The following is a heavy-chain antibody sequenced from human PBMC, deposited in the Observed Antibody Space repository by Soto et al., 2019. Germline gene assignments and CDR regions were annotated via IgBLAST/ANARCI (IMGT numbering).Heavy chain of an antibody. CDR2: IDPSDSYT. J-gene: IGHJ6*02. V-gene: IGHV5-10-1*01. CDR1: VYSFTSYW. Sequence: GESLKISCKGSVYSFTSYWISWVRQMPGKSLEWMGRIDPSDSYTNYSPSFQGHVTISADKSISTAYLQWSSLKASDTAMYYCARSGVGATPVRYYYGMEVWGQGTTVTVSS. D-gene: IGHD1-26*01. CDR3: ARSGVGATPVRYYYGMEV.